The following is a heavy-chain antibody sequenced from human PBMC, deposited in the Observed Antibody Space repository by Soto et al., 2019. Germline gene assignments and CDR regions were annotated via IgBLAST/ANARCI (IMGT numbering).Heavy chain of an antibody. CDR1: GYSFTSYW. CDR3: ATRGYCSGGSCLPFDY. D-gene: IGHD2-15*01. Sequence: GESLKISCKGSGYSFTSYWIGWVRQMPGKGLEWMGIIYPGDSDTRYSPSFQGQVTISADKSISTAYLQWSSLKASDTAMYYCATRGYCSGGSCLPFDYWGQGTLVTVSS. V-gene: IGHV5-51*01. CDR2: IYPGDSDT. J-gene: IGHJ4*02.